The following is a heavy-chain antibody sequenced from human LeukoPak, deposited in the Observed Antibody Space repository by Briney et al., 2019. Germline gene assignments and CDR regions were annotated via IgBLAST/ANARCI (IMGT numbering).Heavy chain of an antibody. CDR3: AKATGYLL. CDR1: GFTFSSYW. Sequence: GGSLRLSCAASGFTFSSYWMSWVRQAPGKGLEWVSAISNSGGTTYYADSVKGRFTISRDDSENTLYLQMNSLRAEDTAVYYCAKATGYLLWGQGTLVTVSS. J-gene: IGHJ4*02. CDR2: ISNSGGTT. D-gene: IGHD1-14*01. V-gene: IGHV3-23*01.